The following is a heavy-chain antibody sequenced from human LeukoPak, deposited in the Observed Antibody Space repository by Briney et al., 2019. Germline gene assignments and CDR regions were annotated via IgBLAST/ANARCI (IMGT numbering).Heavy chain of an antibody. J-gene: IGHJ4*02. Sequence: GASVKISCKTSGYSFTTYDITWVRQATGQGLEWMGWMNPNNGNTGYAQKFQGRVTMTRDTSISTAYMELSSLRSEDTAVYYCARGFSDYDGSDYAFSFYWGQGTLVTVSS. CDR3: ARGFSDYDGSDYAFSFY. CDR1: GYSFTTYD. D-gene: IGHD3-22*01. CDR2: MNPNNGNT. V-gene: IGHV1-8*01.